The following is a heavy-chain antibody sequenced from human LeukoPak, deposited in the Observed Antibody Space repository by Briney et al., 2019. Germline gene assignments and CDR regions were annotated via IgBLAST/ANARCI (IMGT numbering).Heavy chain of an antibody. CDR2: IYSGGRT. Sequence: TGGSLRLSCAASGFTVSNSYMRWVRQAPGKGLEWVSVIYSGGRTYYADSVKGRFTISRDNSENTLYVQMNSLRAEDTAVYYCARDWQLQSYGMDVWGQGTTVTVSS. CDR1: GFTVSNSY. V-gene: IGHV3-66*01. D-gene: IGHD2-15*01. J-gene: IGHJ6*02. CDR3: ARDWQLQSYGMDV.